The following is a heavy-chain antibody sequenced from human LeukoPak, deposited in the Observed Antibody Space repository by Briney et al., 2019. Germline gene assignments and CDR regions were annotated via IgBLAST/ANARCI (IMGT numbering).Heavy chain of an antibody. Sequence: GGSLRLSCAASGFTFSDFWMHWVRQAPGKGLVWVSRINSGGTVTNYADSVKGRLTISRDNTKNTLDFQMNSLRPEDTAVYYCVSSDCDVFDDWGQGTLVTVSS. CDR2: INSGGTVT. V-gene: IGHV3-74*01. CDR3: VSSDCDVFDD. D-gene: IGHD2-21*02. CDR1: GFTFSDFW. J-gene: IGHJ4*02.